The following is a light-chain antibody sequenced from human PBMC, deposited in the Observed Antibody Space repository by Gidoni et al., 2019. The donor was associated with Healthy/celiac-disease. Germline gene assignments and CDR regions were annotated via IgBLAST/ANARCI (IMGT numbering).Light chain of an antibody. CDR1: QSVLYSSNNKNY. J-gene: IGKJ4*01. CDR2: WAS. Sequence: DIVMTQSPASLAVSLGERATMNCKSSQSVLYSSNNKNYLAWYQQKPGQPPKLLMYWASTRESAVPDRFSGSGSGTDFTLTISSLQAEDVAVYYCQQYYSTPLTFGGGTKVEIK. V-gene: IGKV4-1*01. CDR3: QQYYSTPLT.